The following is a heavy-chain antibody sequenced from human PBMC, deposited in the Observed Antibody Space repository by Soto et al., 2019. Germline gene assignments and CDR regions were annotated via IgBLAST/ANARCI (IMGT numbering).Heavy chain of an antibody. CDR1: GYTFTSYG. V-gene: IGHV1-18*04. J-gene: IGHJ3*02. CDR3: ARDPLRDSSGYYGFGAFDI. CDR2: ISAYNGNT. Sequence: QVQLVQSGAEVKKPGASVKVSCKASGYTFTSYGISWVRQAPGQGLEWMGWISAYNGNTNYAQKLQGRVTMTTDTSTSTAYMELRSLRSDDTAVYYCARDPLRDSSGYYGFGAFDIWGQGTMVTVSS. D-gene: IGHD3-22*01.